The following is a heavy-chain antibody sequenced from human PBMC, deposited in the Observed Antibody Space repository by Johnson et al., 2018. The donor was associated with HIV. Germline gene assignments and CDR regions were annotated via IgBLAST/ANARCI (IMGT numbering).Heavy chain of an antibody. CDR1: GFTFSNAW. D-gene: IGHD3-22*01. J-gene: IGHJ3*02. V-gene: IGHV3-11*04. CDR3: ASSYHSSGFDAFDI. Sequence: QVQLVESGGGLVKPGGSLRLSCAASGFTFSNAWMSWVRQAPGKGLEWVGRIKSKTDGSTIYYADSVKGRFTISRDNAKNSLYMQMNSLRAEDTAVYYCASSYHSSGFDAFDIWGQGTMVTVSS. CDR2: IKSKTDGSTI.